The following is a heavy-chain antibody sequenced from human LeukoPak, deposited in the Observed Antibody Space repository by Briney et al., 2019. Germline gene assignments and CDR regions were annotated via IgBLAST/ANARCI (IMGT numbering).Heavy chain of an antibody. CDR2: ISYDGSNK. Sequence: GGSLRLSCAASGFTFSSYAMHWVRQAPGKGLEWVAVISYDGSNKYYADSVMGRLTISRDNSKNTLYLQMNSLRAEDTAVYYCARDMIAAAGRFPEYFQHWGQGTLVTVSS. V-gene: IGHV3-30-3*01. CDR1: GFTFSSYA. J-gene: IGHJ1*01. CDR3: ARDMIAAAGRFPEYFQH. D-gene: IGHD6-13*01.